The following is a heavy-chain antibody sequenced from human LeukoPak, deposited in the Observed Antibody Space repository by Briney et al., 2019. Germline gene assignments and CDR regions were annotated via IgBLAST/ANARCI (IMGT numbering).Heavy chain of an antibody. V-gene: IGHV3-23*01. CDR1: GFTFSSYD. J-gene: IGHJ6*03. CDR2: IPDTGYTT. D-gene: IGHD3-16*01. Sequence: GGSLRLSCAASGFTFSSYDMSWVRQAPGKGLEWVSSIPDTGYTTYYADSVMGRFTVSRDNSENTLYLQMNTLRAEDTAVYYCAKVGNQALGHHYLDVWGKGTTVSVSS. CDR3: AKVGNQALGHHYLDV.